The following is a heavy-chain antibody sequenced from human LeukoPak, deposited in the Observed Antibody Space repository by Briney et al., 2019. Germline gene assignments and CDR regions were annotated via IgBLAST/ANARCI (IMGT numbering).Heavy chain of an antibody. CDR2: INHSGST. D-gene: IGHD3-10*01. CDR1: GGSFSGYY. Sequence: ASETLSLTCAVYGGSFSGYYWSWIRQPPGKGLEWIGEINHSGSTNYNPSLKSRVTISVDTSKNQFSLKLSSVTAADTAVYYCARGAYYYGSGSYTLYNWFDPWGQGTLVTVSS. CDR3: ARGAYYYGSGSYTLYNWFDP. V-gene: IGHV4-34*01. J-gene: IGHJ5*02.